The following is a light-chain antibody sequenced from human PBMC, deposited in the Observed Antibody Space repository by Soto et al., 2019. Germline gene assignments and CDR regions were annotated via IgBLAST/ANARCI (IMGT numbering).Light chain of an antibody. J-gene: IGKJ2*01. V-gene: IGKV3-20*01. Sequence: EIVLTQSPGTLSLSPGERATLSCRASQRVSSYLAWYNQRPGQAPRLLIYGASSRATGIPDRFSGSGSGTDFTLTISRLEPEDFAVYYCQQYGSSYTFGQGTNLEIK. CDR1: QRVSSY. CDR3: QQYGSSYT. CDR2: GAS.